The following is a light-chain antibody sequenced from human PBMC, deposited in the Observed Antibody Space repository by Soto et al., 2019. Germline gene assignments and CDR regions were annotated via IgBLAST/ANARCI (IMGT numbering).Light chain of an antibody. Sequence: ILMTQSPATLSVSPGERATLSCRASQSVSSNLAWYQQKPGQAPRLLIYGASTRATGIPARFSGSGSGTEFTLTISSLQSEDFVVYYCQQYNNWPPLYTFGQGTRLEIK. CDR1: QSVSSN. CDR3: QQYNNWPPLYT. V-gene: IGKV3-15*01. CDR2: GAS. J-gene: IGKJ5*01.